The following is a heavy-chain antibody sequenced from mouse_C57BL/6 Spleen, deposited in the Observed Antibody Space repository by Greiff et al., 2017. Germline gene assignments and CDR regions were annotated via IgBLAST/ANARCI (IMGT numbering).Heavy chain of an antibody. J-gene: IGHJ2*01. CDR3: KRALKYFDY. D-gene: IGHD1-3*01. V-gene: IGHV1-15*01. Sequence: VKLMESGAELVRPGASVTLSCKASGYTFTDYEMHWVKQTPVHGLEWIGAIDPETGGTAYNQKFKGKAILTADKSSSTAYMELRSLTSEDSAVYYWKRALKYFDYWGQGTTLTVSS. CDR1: GYTFTDYE. CDR2: IDPETGGT.